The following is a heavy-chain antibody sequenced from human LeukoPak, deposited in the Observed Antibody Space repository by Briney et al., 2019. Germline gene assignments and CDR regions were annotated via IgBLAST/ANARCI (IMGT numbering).Heavy chain of an antibody. Sequence: SETLSLTCAVYGGSFSGYYWSWIRQPPGKGLEWIGEINHSGSTNYNPSLKSRVTISVDTSKNQFSLKLSSVTAADTAVYYCARHASSGWYGTRFDYWGQGTLVTVSS. CDR2: INHSGST. J-gene: IGHJ4*02. CDR3: ARHASSGWYGTRFDY. D-gene: IGHD6-19*01. V-gene: IGHV4-34*01. CDR1: GGSFSGYY.